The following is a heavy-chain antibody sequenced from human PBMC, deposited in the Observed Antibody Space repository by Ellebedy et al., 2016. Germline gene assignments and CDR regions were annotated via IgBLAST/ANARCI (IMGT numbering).Heavy chain of an antibody. CDR2: ISWNSGSI. J-gene: IGHJ4*02. V-gene: IGHV3-9*01. CDR1: GFTFDDYA. D-gene: IGHD4-23*01. CDR3: AKGRWYKN. Sequence: SLKISCAASGFTFDDYAMHWVRQAPGKGLEWVSGISWNSGSIGYADSVKGRFTISRDNAKNSLYLQMNSLRAEDTALYYCAKGRWYKNWGQGTLVTVSS.